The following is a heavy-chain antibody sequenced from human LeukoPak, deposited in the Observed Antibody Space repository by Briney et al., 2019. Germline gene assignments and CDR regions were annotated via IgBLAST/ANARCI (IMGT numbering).Heavy chain of an antibody. V-gene: IGHV7-4-1*02. Sequence: ASVKVSCKASGYTFTSYAMNWVRQAPGQGLEWMGWINTNTGNPTYAQGFTGRFVFSLDTSVSTAYLQISSLKAEDTAVYYCARTYYDFWSGYYSNNAFDIWGQGTMVTVSS. J-gene: IGHJ3*02. D-gene: IGHD3-3*01. CDR3: ARTYYDFWSGYYSNNAFDI. CDR1: GYTFTSYA. CDR2: INTNTGNP.